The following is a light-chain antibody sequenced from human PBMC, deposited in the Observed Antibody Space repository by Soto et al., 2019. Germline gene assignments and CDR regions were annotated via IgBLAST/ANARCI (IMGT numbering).Light chain of an antibody. CDR2: DAS. CDR3: QQYDNYPLT. J-gene: IGKJ4*01. Sequence: DIQLTQSPSTLSASVGDRVTISCRASQSVGSWLAWYQQKPGKAPKFLIYDASTLESGVPSRFSGSGSGTEITLTISSLQPDDFATYYGQQYDNYPLTFGGGTKVEI. V-gene: IGKV1-5*01. CDR1: QSVGSW.